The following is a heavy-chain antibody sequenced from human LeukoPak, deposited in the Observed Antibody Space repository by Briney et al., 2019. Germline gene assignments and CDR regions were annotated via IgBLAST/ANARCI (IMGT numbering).Heavy chain of an antibody. CDR2: INPKSGGT. D-gene: IGHD5-18*01. Sequence: GASVKVSCKASGYTFTGYYMHWVRQAPGQGLEWMGRINPKSGGTNYAQKFRGRVTMTRDTSISTAYMELSRLRSDDTAVYYCARENIRRGYSYGYPDYWGQGTLVTVSS. CDR3: ARENIRRGYSYGYPDY. CDR1: GYTFTGYY. J-gene: IGHJ4*02. V-gene: IGHV1-2*06.